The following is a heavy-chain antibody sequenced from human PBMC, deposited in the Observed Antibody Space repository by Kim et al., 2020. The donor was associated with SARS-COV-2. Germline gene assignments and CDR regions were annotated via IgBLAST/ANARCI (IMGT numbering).Heavy chain of an antibody. CDR2: ISSSSTI. Sequence: GGSLRLSCAASGFTFSSYSMNWVRQAPGKGLEWVSYISSSSTINYEDSVKSRFTTSRDNAKNSMYLQMNSLRAEDTAVYYCAREDMQWLAHYYYDMDVWGQGTPVTFSS. V-gene: IGHV3-48*01. J-gene: IGHJ6*02. CDR1: GFTFSSYS. CDR3: AREDMQWLAHYYYDMDV. D-gene: IGHD6-19*01.